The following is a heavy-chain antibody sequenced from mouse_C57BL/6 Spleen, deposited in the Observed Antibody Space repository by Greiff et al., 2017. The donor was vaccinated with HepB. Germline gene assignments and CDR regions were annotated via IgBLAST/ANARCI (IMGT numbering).Heavy chain of an antibody. D-gene: IGHD2-1*01. CDR2: IDPETGGT. CDR3: TRGDYGNGFDY. J-gene: IGHJ2*01. V-gene: IGHV1-15*01. Sequence: QVHVKQSGAELVRPGASVTLSCKASGYTFTDYEMHWVKQTPVHGLEWIGAIDPETGGTAYNQKFKGKAILTADKSSSTAYMELRSLTSEDSAVYYCTRGDYGNGFDYWGQGTTLTVSS. CDR1: GYTFTDYE.